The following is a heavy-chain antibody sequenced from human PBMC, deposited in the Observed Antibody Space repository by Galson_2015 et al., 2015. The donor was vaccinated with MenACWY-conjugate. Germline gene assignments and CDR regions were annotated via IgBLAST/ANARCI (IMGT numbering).Heavy chain of an antibody. Sequence: QSGAEVKQPGESLPISCTGSGYYFPSYWIAWVRQIPGKGLEWMGLISPGDSNTRYSPSFQGQVTISANKSISTAYLQWSSLKASDTAMYYCARHPPGGRGMDVWGQGTTVTVSS. D-gene: IGHD1-26*01. CDR3: ARHPPGGRGMDV. V-gene: IGHV5-51*01. J-gene: IGHJ6*02. CDR1: GYYFPSYW. CDR2: ISPGDSNT.